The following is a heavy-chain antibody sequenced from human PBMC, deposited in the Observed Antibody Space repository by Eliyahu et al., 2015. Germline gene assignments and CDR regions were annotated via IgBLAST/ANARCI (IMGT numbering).Heavy chain of an antibody. CDR2: ISYDGSNK. Sequence: QVQLVESGGGVVQPGRSLRLSCAASGFTXSSYAMHWVRQAPGKGLEWVAVISYDGSNKYYADSVKGRFTISRDNSKNTLYLQMNSLRAEDTAVYYCARDRGDSSGYPYYFDYWGQGTLVTVSS. V-gene: IGHV3-30*01. CDR3: ARDRGDSSGYPYYFDY. CDR1: GFTXSSYA. D-gene: IGHD3-22*01. J-gene: IGHJ4*02.